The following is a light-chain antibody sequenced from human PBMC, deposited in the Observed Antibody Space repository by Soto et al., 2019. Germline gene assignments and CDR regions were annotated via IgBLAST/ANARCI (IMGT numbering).Light chain of an antibody. CDR1: SSDVGGYDY. CDR2: EVS. CDR3: NSYTSSSPYV. J-gene: IGLJ1*01. V-gene: IGLV2-14*01. Sequence: QSALTQPASVSGSPGQSITISCTGTSSDVGGYDYVSWYQQHPGKAPKLMIYEVSNRPSGVSNRFSGSKSGNTASLTISGLQAEDEDHYYCNSYTSSSPYVFGTGTKLTVL.